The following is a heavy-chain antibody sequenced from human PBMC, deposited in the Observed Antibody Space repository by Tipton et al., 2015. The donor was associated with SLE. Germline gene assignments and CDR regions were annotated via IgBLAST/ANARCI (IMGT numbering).Heavy chain of an antibody. D-gene: IGHD6-6*01. Sequence: VQLVQSGGGLVQPGGSLRLSCAASGFTFSSYDMHWVRQATGKGLEWVSAIGTAGDTYYPGSVKGRFTISRENAKNSLYLQMNSRRAGDTAVYYCARGPYSSSSPPDYWGQGPLVTVSS. J-gene: IGHJ4*02. CDR1: GFTFSSYD. V-gene: IGHV3-13*01. CDR2: IGTAGDT. CDR3: ARGPYSSSSPPDY.